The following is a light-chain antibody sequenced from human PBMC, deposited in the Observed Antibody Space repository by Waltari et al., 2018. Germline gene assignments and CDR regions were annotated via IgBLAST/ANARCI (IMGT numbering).Light chain of an antibody. V-gene: IGLV2-14*03. CDR2: AVN. CDR1: SSDVGGYKF. J-gene: IGLJ3*02. CDR3: NSYTSSGTWV. Sequence: QSALTQPASVSGSPGQSISISCTGTSSDVGGYKFVSWYQQHPGKAPKVMIYAVNERPSGVSNRFSGSKSGNTASLTISGLQAEDEAYYYCNSYTSSGTWVFGGGTKLTVL.